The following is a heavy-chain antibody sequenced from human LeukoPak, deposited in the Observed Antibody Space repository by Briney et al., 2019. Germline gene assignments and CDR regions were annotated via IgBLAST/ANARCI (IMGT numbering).Heavy chain of an antibody. CDR3: ARRGMRDYDSSGLSHLQH. J-gene: IGHJ4*02. D-gene: IGHD3-22*01. Sequence: ASVKVSCKASGYTFTSYGISWVRQAPGQGLEWMGWISAYNGNTNYAQRLQGRVTMTTDTSTSTAYMELRSLRSDDTAVYYCARRGMRDYDSSGLSHLQHWGQGTLVTVSS. V-gene: IGHV1-18*01. CDR1: GYTFTSYG. CDR2: ISAYNGNT.